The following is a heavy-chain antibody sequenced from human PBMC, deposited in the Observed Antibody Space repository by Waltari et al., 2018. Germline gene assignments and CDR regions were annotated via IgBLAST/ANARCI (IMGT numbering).Heavy chain of an antibody. CDR2: MNPNSGNT. V-gene: IGHV1-8*01. CDR3: ARGLVGDPGPRDY. D-gene: IGHD2-2*01. J-gene: IGHJ4*02. CDR1: GYTFTSYD. Sequence: QVQLVQSGAQVNKPGASVKVSFKASGYTFTSYDINWLRQATGQGLEWMGWMNPNSGNTGYAQKFQGRVTMTRNTSIRTAYMELSSLRSEDTAVYYCARGLVGDPGPRDYWGQGTLVTVSS.